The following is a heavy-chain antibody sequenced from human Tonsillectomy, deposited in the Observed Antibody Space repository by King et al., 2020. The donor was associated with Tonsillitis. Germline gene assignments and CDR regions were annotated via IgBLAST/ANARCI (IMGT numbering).Heavy chain of an antibody. CDR1: GYTFTSYD. V-gene: IGHV1-8*01. CDR3: ARAQYYDFWSGYYSYYYGMDV. J-gene: IGHJ6*02. D-gene: IGHD3-3*01. CDR2: MNPNSGNT. Sequence: QLVQSGAEVKKPGASVKVSCKASGYTFTSYDINLVRQATAQGLERMGWMNPNSGNTGYAQKFQGRVTMTRNTSISTAYMELSSLRSEDTAVYYCARAQYYDFWSGYYSYYYGMDVWGQGTTVTASS.